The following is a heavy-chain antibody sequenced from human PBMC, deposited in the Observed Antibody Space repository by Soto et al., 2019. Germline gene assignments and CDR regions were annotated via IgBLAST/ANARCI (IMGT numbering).Heavy chain of an antibody. D-gene: IGHD3-10*01. CDR3: VRERDFGSEDYYNWAYNYFDP. CDR2: ISYDGNNK. V-gene: IGHV3-30-3*01. J-gene: IGHJ5*02. Sequence: QVQLVESGEGVVQPGRSLTLSCAASGFTFSSFTMHWVRQAPGKGLEWVAVISYDGNNKKYADSVRGRFTISRDNSKNTLFLQMNSLKTEDTAVYYCVRERDFGSEDYYNWAYNYFDPWGQGTLVTVSS. CDR1: GFTFSSFT.